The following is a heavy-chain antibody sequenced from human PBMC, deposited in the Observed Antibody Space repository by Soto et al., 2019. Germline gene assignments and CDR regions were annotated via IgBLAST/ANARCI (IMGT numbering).Heavy chain of an antibody. CDR1: GYTFTSYA. Sequence: ASVKVSCKASGYTFTSYAMHWVRQAPGQRLEWMGWINAGNGNTKYSQKFQGRVTITRDTSASTAYMELSSLRDEDTAVYYCARDPPSSNYDSSGYYPEYFQHWGQGTLVTVSS. J-gene: IGHJ1*01. CDR2: INAGNGNT. D-gene: IGHD3-22*01. V-gene: IGHV1-3*01. CDR3: ARDPPSSNYDSSGYYPEYFQH.